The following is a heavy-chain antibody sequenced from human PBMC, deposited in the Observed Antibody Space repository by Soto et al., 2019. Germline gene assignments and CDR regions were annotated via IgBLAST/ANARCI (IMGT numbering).Heavy chain of an antibody. CDR3: ARWLQDHIRGAFDI. CDR2: IYYSGST. Sequence: PSETLSLTCAVSGGSISSYYCSWIRQPPGKGLEWIGYIYYSGSTNYNPSLKSRVTISVDTSKNQFSLKLSPVTAADTVVYYCARWLQDHIRGAFDIWGQGTMVTVSS. V-gene: IGHV4-59*01. J-gene: IGHJ3*02. D-gene: IGHD5-12*01. CDR1: GGSISSYY.